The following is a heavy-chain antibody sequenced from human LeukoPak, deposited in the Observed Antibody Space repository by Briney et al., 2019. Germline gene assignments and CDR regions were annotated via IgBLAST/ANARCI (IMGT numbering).Heavy chain of an antibody. J-gene: IGHJ4*02. CDR2: IHYSGTT. CDR1: GGSISPYY. Sequence: PSETLSLTCTVSGGSISPYYWSWIRQPPGKGLEWIGYIHYSGTTNYNPSLKNRVTISLDTSKNQFSLNLSSVTAADTAVYYCARIVGYSGYATHWGQGTLVTVSS. CDR3: ARIVGYSGYATH. V-gene: IGHV4-59*08. D-gene: IGHD5-12*01.